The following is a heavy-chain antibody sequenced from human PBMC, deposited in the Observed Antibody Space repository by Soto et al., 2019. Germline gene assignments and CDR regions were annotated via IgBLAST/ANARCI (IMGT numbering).Heavy chain of an antibody. J-gene: IGHJ6*02. Sequence: SETNCHTYTFYGLSIRWYYLILLSPPPGKGLEWIGYIYYSGSTYYNPSLKSRVTISVDTSKNQFSLKLSSVTAADTAVYYCARDQHLGWGRYYYYGMDVWGQGTTVTVSS. CDR2: IYYSGST. D-gene: IGHD3-16*01. CDR1: GLSIRWYY. CDR3: ARDQHLGWGRYYYYGMDV. V-gene: IGHV4-59*06.